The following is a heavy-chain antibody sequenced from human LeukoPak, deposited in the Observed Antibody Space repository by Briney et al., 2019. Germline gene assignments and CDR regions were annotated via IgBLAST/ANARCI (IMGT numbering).Heavy chain of an antibody. Sequence: ASVKVSCKASGYTFTGYYMHWVRQAPGQGLEWMGWINPNSGGTNYAQKFQGRVTMTRDTSISTAYMELSRLRSDDTAVYYCARGITIFGVVMLDYYYYYMDVWGKGTTVTVSS. CDR2: INPNSGGT. J-gene: IGHJ6*03. CDR3: ARGITIFGVVMLDYYYYYMDV. CDR1: GYTFTGYY. V-gene: IGHV1-2*02. D-gene: IGHD3-3*01.